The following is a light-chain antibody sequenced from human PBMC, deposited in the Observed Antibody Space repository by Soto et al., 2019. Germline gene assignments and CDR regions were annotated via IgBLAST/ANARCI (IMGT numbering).Light chain of an antibody. CDR3: QHLDSYST. CDR2: AAS. Sequence: DIQLTQSTSCLSASVGDRVTITYRASQGISSYLAWYQQKPGKAPKLLIYAASTLQSGVPSRFSGSGSGTEFTLTISSLQPEDFATYYCQHLDSYSTFGQGTRLEIK. J-gene: IGKJ5*01. V-gene: IGKV1-9*01. CDR1: QGISSY.